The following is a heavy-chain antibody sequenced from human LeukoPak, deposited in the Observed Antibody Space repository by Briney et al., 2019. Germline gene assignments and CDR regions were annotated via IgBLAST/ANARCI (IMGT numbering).Heavy chain of an antibody. V-gene: IGHV4-59*01. J-gene: IGHJ4*02. CDR3: ARVRSGSYSDDFDY. Sequence: SETLSLTCTVSGGSISSYYWSWIRQPPGKGLEWIGYIYYSGSTNYNPSLKSRVTISVDTSKNQFSLKLSSVTAADTAVYYCARVRSGSYSDDFDYWGQGTLVTVSS. D-gene: IGHD1-26*01. CDR2: IYYSGST. CDR1: GGSISSYY.